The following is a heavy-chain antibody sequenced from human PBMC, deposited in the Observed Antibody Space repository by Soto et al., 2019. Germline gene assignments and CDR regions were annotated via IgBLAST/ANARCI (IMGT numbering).Heavy chain of an antibody. CDR1: GGSFSGHS. V-gene: IGHV4-34*01. D-gene: IGHD3-22*01. J-gene: IGHJ5*01. CDR2: INHIGRV. CDR3: STRAYDTNGYYRFDP. Sequence: PSETLSLPCDLYGGSFSGHSCTWIRQSPGKGLEWIGDINHIGRVNSSPSFKSRVTISIDTSKSQFSLTMSAVTAADTAMYYCSTRAYDTNGYYRFDPWGQGNLVT.